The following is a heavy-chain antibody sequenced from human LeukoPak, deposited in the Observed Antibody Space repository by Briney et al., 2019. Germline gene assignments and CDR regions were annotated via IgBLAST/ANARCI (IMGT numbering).Heavy chain of an antibody. CDR1: GFTFSSYW. D-gene: IGHD1-26*01. Sequence: PGGSLRLSCAASGFTFSSYWMCWVRQAPGRGLVWVSRINSEGKTTHYADSVKGRFIISRDNAKNTLYLQMNSLRAEDTAVYYCARDPGSYSHDWYFDLWGRGTLVTVSS. CDR2: INSEGKTT. CDR3: ARDPGSYSHDWYFDL. V-gene: IGHV3-74*01. J-gene: IGHJ2*01.